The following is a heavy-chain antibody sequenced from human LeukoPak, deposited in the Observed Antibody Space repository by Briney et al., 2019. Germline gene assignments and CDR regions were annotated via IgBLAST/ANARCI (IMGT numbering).Heavy chain of an antibody. CDR3: ARAIPSKPPGGFDY. CDR1: GFTFSSYG. CDR2: ISSSGSTI. Sequence: PGGSLRLSCAASGFTFSSYGMNWVRQAPGKGLEWVSYISSSGSTIYYADSVKGRFTISRDNAKNSLYLQMNSLRAEDTAVYYCARAIPSKPPGGFDYWGPGTLVTVSS. J-gene: IGHJ4*02. V-gene: IGHV3-48*04. D-gene: IGHD1-14*01.